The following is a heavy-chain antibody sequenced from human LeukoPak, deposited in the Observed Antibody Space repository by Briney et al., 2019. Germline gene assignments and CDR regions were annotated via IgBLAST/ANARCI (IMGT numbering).Heavy chain of an antibody. CDR1: GFTFSSYA. D-gene: IGHD1-26*01. V-gene: IGHV3-23*01. CDR3: AKRYSGSSGLYNFDY. J-gene: IGHJ4*02. CDR2: ITGSTGST. Sequence: GGSLRLSCAASGFTFSSYAMTWVRQPPGKGLEVVSSITGSTGSTYYADSVKGRFTISRDNSKNTLYLQMNSLRAEDTAVYYCAKRYSGSSGLYNFDYWGQGTLVTVSS.